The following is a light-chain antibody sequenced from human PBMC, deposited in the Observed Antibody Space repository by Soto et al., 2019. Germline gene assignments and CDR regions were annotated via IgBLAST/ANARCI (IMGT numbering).Light chain of an antibody. CDR3: QQYGSSPFFT. Sequence: EIVLTQSPGTLSLSPGERATLSCRASQSVSSSYLAWYQQKPGQAPRLLIYGASSRATGIPERFSGSGSGTDFTLTISRLEPEDFSVYYCQQYGSSPFFTFGPVTKVDIK. CDR2: GAS. V-gene: IGKV3-20*01. J-gene: IGKJ3*01. CDR1: QSVSSSY.